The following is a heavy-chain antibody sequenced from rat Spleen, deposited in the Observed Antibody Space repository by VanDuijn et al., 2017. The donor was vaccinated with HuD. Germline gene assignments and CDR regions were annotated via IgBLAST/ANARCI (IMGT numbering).Heavy chain of an antibody. CDR1: GFTFSNYG. J-gene: IGHJ4*01. D-gene: IGHD1-5*01. CDR2: ISPSGGST. Sequence: EVQLVESGGGLVQPGRSLKLSCAASGFTFSNYGMHWIRQAPTKGLEWVASISPSGGSTYYRDSVKGRFTISRDNAKSTLYLQMDSLRSEDTATYYCEIERNRYGGGYYVMDAWGQGASVTVSS. V-gene: IGHV5-19*01. CDR3: EIERNRYGGGYYVMDA.